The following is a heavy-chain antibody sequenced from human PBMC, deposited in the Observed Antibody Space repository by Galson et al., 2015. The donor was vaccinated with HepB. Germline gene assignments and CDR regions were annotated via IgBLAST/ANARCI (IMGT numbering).Heavy chain of an antibody. V-gene: IGHV3-30-3*01. D-gene: IGHD5/OR15-5a*01. CDR3: ARVPYIESRYYFYYMDV. Sequence: SLRLSCAASEFTFSGYTMHWVRQAPGKGLEWVAVISYDGSNKHYADSVKGRLTISRDNSKNTLYLQMNSLRAEDTAVYYYARVPYIESRYYFYYMDVWGKGTTVTVSS. CDR2: ISYDGSNK. J-gene: IGHJ6*03. CDR1: EFTFSGYT.